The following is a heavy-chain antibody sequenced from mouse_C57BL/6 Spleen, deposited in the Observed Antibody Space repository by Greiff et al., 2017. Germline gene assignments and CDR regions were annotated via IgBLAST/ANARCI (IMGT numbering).Heavy chain of an antibody. V-gene: IGHV5-9-1*02. CDR1: GFTFSSYA. Sequence: EVMLVESGEGLVKPGGSLKLSCAASGFTFSSYAMSWVRQTPEKRLEWVAYISSGGDYIYYADTVKGRFTISRDNARNTLYLQMSSLKSEDTAMYYCTSHMVTTLYYYAMDYWGQGTSVTVSS. CDR3: TSHMVTTLYYYAMDY. D-gene: IGHD2-1*01. J-gene: IGHJ4*01. CDR2: ISSGGDYI.